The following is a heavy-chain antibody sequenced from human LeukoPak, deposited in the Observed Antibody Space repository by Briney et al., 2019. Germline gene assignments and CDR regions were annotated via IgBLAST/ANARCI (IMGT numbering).Heavy chain of an antibody. V-gene: IGHV4-61*02. CDR3: ARDRGITTARGVPSWFDP. CDR1: GGSVSSSNYY. D-gene: IGHD3-10*01. Sequence: PSETLSLTCTVSGGSVSSSNYYWTWIRQPAGKGLEWIGRIYTTGSPSYSPSLKSRVTISVDTSTNQFPLKLTSVSAADTAVYYCARDRGITTARGVPSWFDPWGQGTLVTVSS. J-gene: IGHJ5*02. CDR2: IYTTGSP.